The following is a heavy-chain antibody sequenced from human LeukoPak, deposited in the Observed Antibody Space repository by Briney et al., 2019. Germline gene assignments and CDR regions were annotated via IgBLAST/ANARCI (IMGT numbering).Heavy chain of an antibody. CDR1: GGSISSSSYY. CDR2: THYSGST. Sequence: SETLSLTCTVSGGSISSSSYYWDWIRQPPGKGLEWIGSTHYSGSTYYNPSLKSRVTIFVDTSKNQFSLKLSSVTAADTAVYYCAKGIRYLSFNDAFDIWGQGTMVTVSS. J-gene: IGHJ3*02. V-gene: IGHV4-39*01. D-gene: IGHD3-9*01. CDR3: AKGIRYLSFNDAFDI.